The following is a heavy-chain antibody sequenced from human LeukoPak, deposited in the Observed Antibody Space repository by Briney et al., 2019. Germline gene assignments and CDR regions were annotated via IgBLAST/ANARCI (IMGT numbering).Heavy chain of an antibody. CDR1: GFTFSSCS. CDR2: ISTSSVDI. J-gene: IGHJ4*02. CDR3: ARRPYSSSWHHFDY. V-gene: IGHV3-21*01. Sequence: GGSLRLSCVASGFTFSSCSMNWVRQAPGKGLEWVSIISTSSVDIYYADSVKGRFTISRDNAKNSLYLQMNSLRAEDTAVYYCARRPYSSSWHHFDYWGQGTLVTVSS. D-gene: IGHD6-13*01.